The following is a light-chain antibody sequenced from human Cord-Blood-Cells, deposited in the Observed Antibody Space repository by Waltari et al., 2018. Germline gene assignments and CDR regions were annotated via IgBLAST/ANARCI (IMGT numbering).Light chain of an antibody. Sequence: IQMTQSPSSLSASVGARVTITCQASQDVSNYLNWYQQKPGKAPKLLIYDASNLETGVPSRFSGSGSGTDFTFTISSLQPEDIATYYCQQYDNLPSITFGQGTRLEIK. V-gene: IGKV1-33*01. CDR1: QDVSNY. CDR2: DAS. J-gene: IGKJ5*01. CDR3: QQYDNLPSIT.